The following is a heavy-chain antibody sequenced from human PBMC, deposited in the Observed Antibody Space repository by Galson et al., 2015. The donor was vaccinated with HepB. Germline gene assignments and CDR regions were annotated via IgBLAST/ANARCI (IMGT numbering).Heavy chain of an antibody. Sequence: SLRLSCAASGFTFSDYYMSWIRQAPGKGLEWVSYISSSSSYTNYADSVKGRFTISRDNAKNSLYLQMNSLRAEDTAVYYCARDLAPVGPNYFDYWGQGTLVTVSS. V-gene: IGHV3-11*05. CDR2: ISSSSSYT. CDR1: GFTFSDYY. D-gene: IGHD2-15*01. CDR3: ARDLAPVGPNYFDY. J-gene: IGHJ4*02.